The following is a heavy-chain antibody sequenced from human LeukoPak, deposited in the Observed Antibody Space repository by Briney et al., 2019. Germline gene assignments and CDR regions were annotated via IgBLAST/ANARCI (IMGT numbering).Heavy chain of an antibody. Sequence: CETLPLTCTVSGGSISSRNYYWGCIRQPPGKGLEWVGSIYYSGSTYYNPSLKSRVTISVDTSKNQFSLKLSSVTAADTAVYFCASYYDSGGYYYAIYYYFDLRGRGTIVTVSS. CDR1: GGSISSRNYY. D-gene: IGHD3-22*01. V-gene: IGHV4-39*01. J-gene: IGHJ2*01. CDR2: IYYSGST. CDR3: ASYYDSGGYYYAIYYYFDL.